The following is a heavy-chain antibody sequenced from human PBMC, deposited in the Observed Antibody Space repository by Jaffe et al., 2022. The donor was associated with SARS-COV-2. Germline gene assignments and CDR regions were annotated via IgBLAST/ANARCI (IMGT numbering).Heavy chain of an antibody. V-gene: IGHV3-21*01. J-gene: IGHJ6*02. CDR1: GFTFNTYN. CDR2: IGSGGST. Sequence: EVQLVESGGGLVRPGESLRLSCAASGFTFNTYNLRWVRQSPGKGLEWVSSIGSGGSTHYADSVKGRFTISRDNAKNSLSLQMNSLRAEDTALYYCAREKYFSGMDVWGQGTTVTVSS. CDR3: AREKYFSGMDV.